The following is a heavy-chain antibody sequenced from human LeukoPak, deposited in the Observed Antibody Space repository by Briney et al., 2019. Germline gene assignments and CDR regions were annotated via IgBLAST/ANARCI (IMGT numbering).Heavy chain of an antibody. CDR1: GYTFTSYD. CDR3: ARGLGYCSGGSCSHFDY. D-gene: IGHD2-15*01. CDR2: MNPNSGNT. V-gene: IGHV1-8*01. Sequence: ASVKVSCKASGYTFTSYDLNWVRQATGQGLEWMGWMNPNSGNTGYAQKFQGRVTMTTNTSISTAYVELSSLRSEDTAVYYCARGLGYCSGGSCSHFDYWGQGTVVTVSS. J-gene: IGHJ4*02.